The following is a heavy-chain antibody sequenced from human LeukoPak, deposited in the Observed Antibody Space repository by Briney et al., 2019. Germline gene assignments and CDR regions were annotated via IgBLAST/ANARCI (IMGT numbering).Heavy chain of an antibody. V-gene: IGHV3-30*02. CDR2: IRYHGSNE. CDR3: AKDSGSSNYYFDY. Sequence: GGSLRLSCAASGFTFSSYGMHWVRQAPGKGLKWVAFIRYHGSNEYYADSVRGRFTISRDNFKDTLYLQMNSLRTEDTAVYYCAKDSGSSNYYFDYWGQGTLVTVSS. CDR1: GFTFSSYG. D-gene: IGHD4-11*01. J-gene: IGHJ4*02.